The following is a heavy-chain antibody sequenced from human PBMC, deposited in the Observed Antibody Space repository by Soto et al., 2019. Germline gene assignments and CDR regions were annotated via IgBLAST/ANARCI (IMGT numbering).Heavy chain of an antibody. J-gene: IGHJ4*02. V-gene: IGHV4-38-2*01. D-gene: IGHD5-12*01. CDR2: IYHSVST. CDR3: ATISCSYSVYDETCYDY. CDR1: GYSITSGYN. Sequence: ETWCRTRDVSGYSITSGYNWGWIRPLPVKGLEWIGSIYHSVSTYYNPSLKSRVTISEDTPQNLFSLKLSSVTAADTAVCYFATISCSYSVYDETCYDYWAQGTLDTVSS.